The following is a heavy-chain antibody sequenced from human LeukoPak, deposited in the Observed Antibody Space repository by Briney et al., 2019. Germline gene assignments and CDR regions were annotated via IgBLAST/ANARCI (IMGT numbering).Heavy chain of an antibody. V-gene: IGHV3-23*01. CDR3: AKAFREFGSSSSYSSFDT. CDR2: ISGSGGST. J-gene: IGHJ3*02. CDR1: GFTFSSYA. Sequence: PGGSLRLSCAASGFTFSSYAMSWVRQAPGKGLEWVSGISGSGGSTYYADSVKGRFTISRDDSQNILYLQMNGLGAEDTAVYFCAKAFREFGSSSSYSSFDTWGQGTMVTVSS. D-gene: IGHD5-18*01.